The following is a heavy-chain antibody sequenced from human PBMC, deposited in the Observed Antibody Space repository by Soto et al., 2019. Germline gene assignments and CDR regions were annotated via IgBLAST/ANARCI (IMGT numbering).Heavy chain of an antibody. CDR1: GFTFSSYA. V-gene: IGHV3-23*01. J-gene: IGHJ6*02. Sequence: GGSLRLSCAASGFTFSSYAMSWVRQAPGKGLEWVSAISGSGGSTYYADSVKGRFTISRDNSKNTLYLQMNSLRAEDTAVYYCAKDNSSSWYYYYYYGMDVWGQGTTVTAP. D-gene: IGHD6-13*01. CDR2: ISGSGGST. CDR3: AKDNSSSWYYYYYYGMDV.